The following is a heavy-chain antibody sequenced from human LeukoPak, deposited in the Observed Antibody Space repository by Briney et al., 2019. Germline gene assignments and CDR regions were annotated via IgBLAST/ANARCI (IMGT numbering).Heavy chain of an antibody. CDR3: ARGNYDSSGYYAFDI. CDR2: MNSNSGNT. Sequence: ASVKVSCKASGYTFTSHDINWVRQATGQGLEWLGWMNSNSGNTGYAQKLQGRVTMTTDTSTSTAYMELRSLRSDDTAVYYCARGNYDSSGYYAFDIWGQGTMVTVSS. D-gene: IGHD3-22*01. CDR1: GYTFTSHD. V-gene: IGHV1-8*01. J-gene: IGHJ3*02.